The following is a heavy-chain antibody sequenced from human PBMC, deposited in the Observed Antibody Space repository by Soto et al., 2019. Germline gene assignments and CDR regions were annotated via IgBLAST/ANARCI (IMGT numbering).Heavy chain of an antibody. J-gene: IGHJ6*02. CDR2: IDWDNNK. V-gene: IGHV2-70*13. Sequence: SGPTLVNPTQTLTLTCTVSGFSVSTSGMCVSWIRQPPGKALEWLALIDWDNNKYCSSSLKTRLTISKDTSKNQVVLTMPNVDPVDTATYYCARSTGYYYYYGVDVWGQGTTVTVSS. CDR1: GFSVSTSGMC. D-gene: IGHD1-1*01. CDR3: ARSTGYYYYYGVDV.